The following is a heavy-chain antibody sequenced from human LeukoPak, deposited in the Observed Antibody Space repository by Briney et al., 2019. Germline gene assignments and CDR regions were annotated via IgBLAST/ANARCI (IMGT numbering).Heavy chain of an antibody. CDR1: GGSISSYY. D-gene: IGHD1-26*01. Sequence: SETLSLTCTVSGGSISSYYWSWIWQPPGKGLEWVGYIYYSGSTNYNPSLKSRVTISVDTSKNQFSLKLSSVTAADTAVYYCVRLSGSYYYFDYWGQGTLVTVSS. V-gene: IGHV4-59*08. CDR3: VRLSGSYYYFDY. J-gene: IGHJ4*02. CDR2: IYYSGST.